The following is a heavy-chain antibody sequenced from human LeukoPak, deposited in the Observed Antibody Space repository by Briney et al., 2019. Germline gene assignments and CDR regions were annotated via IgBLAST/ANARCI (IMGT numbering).Heavy chain of an antibody. CDR1: GYTLTELS. CDR3: ATVMSTVIPDY. J-gene: IGHJ4*02. D-gene: IGHD2-2*01. V-gene: IGHV1-24*01. Sequence: ASVKVSCKVSGYTLTELSMHWVRQAPGKGLEWMGGFDPEDGETIYAQKFQGRVTTTEDTSTDTAYMELSSLRSEDTAVYYCATVMSTVIPDYWGQGTLVTVSS. CDR2: FDPEDGET.